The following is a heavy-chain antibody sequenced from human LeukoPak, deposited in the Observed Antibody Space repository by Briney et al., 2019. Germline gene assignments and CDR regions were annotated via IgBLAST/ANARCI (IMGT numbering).Heavy chain of an antibody. CDR3: ASDNYYGDAFDI. V-gene: IGHV3-7*01. CDR1: GFTFSNFW. Sequence: GGSLRLSCAASGFTFSNFWMNWVRQAPGKGLEWVANIKQDGSVKHYVDSVKGRFTISRDNTKNSLYLQMNSLRAEDTAVYYCASDNYYGDAFDIWGQGTMVTVSS. CDR2: IKQDGSVK. J-gene: IGHJ3*02. D-gene: IGHD3-10*01.